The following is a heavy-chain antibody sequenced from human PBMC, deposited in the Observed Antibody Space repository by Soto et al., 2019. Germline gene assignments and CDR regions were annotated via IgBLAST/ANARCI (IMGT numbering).Heavy chain of an antibody. CDR3: ARDLGYGYGYFHGGTDY. D-gene: IGHD5-18*01. CDR1: GFTFSSYA. Sequence: QVQLVESGGGVVQPGRSLRLSCAASGFTFSSYAMHWVRQAPGKGLEWVAVISYDGSNKYYADSVKGRFTISRDNSKNTLYLQMNSLRAEDTAVYYCARDLGYGYGYFHGGTDYWGQGTLVTVSS. CDR2: ISYDGSNK. V-gene: IGHV3-30-3*01. J-gene: IGHJ4*02.